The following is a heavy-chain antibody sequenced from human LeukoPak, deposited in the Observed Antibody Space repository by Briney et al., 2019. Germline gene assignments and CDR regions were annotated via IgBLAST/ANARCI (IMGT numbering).Heavy chain of an antibody. CDR2: ISTYNGNT. CDR1: GYTFSSYG. CDR3: ARVDEDGFDY. Sequence: ASVKVSCKGSGYTFSSYGISWVRQAPGQGLEWMGWISTYNGNTNYAQKLQGRATMTTDTSTSTAYMELRSLRSDDTAVYYCARVDEDGFDYWGQGTLVTVSS. V-gene: IGHV1-18*01. J-gene: IGHJ4*02.